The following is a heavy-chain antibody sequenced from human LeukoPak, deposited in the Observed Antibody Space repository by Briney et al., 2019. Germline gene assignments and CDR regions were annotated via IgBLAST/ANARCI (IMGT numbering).Heavy chain of an antibody. CDR1: GYTFTSYY. J-gene: IGHJ4*02. V-gene: IGHV1-46*01. CDR2: INPSGGST. CDR3: ARGGLRYFDWLLFEFDY. Sequence: ASVKVSCKASGYTFTSYYMHWVRQAPGQGLEWMGIINPSGGSTSYAQKFQGRVTMTRDASTSTVYMELSSLRSEDAAVYYCARGGLRYFDWLLFEFDYWGQGSLVTVSS. D-gene: IGHD3-9*01.